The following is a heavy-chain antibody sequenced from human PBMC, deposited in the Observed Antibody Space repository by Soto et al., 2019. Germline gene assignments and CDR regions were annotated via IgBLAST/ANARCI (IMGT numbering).Heavy chain of an antibody. J-gene: IGHJ4*02. CDR2: ISGFNGNT. CDR3: ARASAYSTPRSFDN. D-gene: IGHD6-13*01. CDR1: GYTFSRYG. Sequence: QVQLVQSGAEVKKPGASVRVSCKASGYTFSRYGISWVRQAPGQGLEWMGWISGFNGNTKESEKLQGRVTLTTDTAANTAHMELRGLRSDDTAVYYCARASAYSTPRSFDNWGQGTLVTVSS. V-gene: IGHV1-18*01.